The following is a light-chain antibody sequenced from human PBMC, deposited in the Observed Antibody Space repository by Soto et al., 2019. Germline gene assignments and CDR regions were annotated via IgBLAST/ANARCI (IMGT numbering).Light chain of an antibody. V-gene: IGKV3-11*01. Sequence: EIVMTQAPATLSVSPWERATISCRASQSFRGLLAWYQQKPGQAPRLLIYDAYNRATGIPPRFSGSGSGTDFTLTISSLEPEDSAVYYCQQRHMWPITFGQGTRLEIK. CDR3: QQRHMWPIT. J-gene: IGKJ5*01. CDR1: QSFRGL. CDR2: DAY.